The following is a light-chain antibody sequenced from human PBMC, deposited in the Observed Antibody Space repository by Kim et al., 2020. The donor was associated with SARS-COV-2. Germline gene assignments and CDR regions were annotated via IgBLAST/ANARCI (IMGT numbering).Light chain of an antibody. CDR2: DTS. CDR1: QSVNSGK. Sequence: EIVLTQSPGTLSLSPGDRATLSCRASQSVNSGKLAWYQHKPGQPPRLLIHDTSTRATGIPVRFSGSGSGTDFTLTISGLEPDDFAVYYCQQFGRSPLYSFGQGTSWRS. CDR3: QQFGRSPLYS. V-gene: IGKV3-20*01. J-gene: IGKJ2*03.